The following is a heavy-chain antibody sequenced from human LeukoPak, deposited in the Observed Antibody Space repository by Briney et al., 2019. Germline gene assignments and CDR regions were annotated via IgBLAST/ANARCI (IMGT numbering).Heavy chain of an antibody. CDR1: RYTFTDYY. J-gene: IGHJ5*02. CDR2: INPNSGGT. D-gene: IGHD2-2*01. CDR3: ARGGWSLGYCSSSSCLDWFDP. V-gene: IGHV1-2*02. Sequence: GASVKVSRKTSRYTFTDYYMHWVRQAPGQGLELMWRINPNSGGTNYAQKFQGRVTMTRDTSISTAYVELSRLRSDDTAVYYCARGGWSLGYCSSSSCLDWFDPWGQGTLVTVSS.